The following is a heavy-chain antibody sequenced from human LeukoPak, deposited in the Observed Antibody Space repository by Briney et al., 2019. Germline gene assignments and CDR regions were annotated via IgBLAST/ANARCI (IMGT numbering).Heavy chain of an antibody. J-gene: IGHJ4*02. CDR2: ISGSGTTT. D-gene: IGHD2-2*01. CDR3: ANTHTIVVVSTASFDY. CDR1: GFNFNTYV. Sequence: PGGSLSLSCAASGFNFNTYVMSWVRQAPGKGLEWGSSISGSGTTTYYADSVRGRFTISRDKSKNTLYLQMNSLRAEDTAVYYCANTHTIVVVSTASFDYWGQGTLVTVSS. V-gene: IGHV3-23*01.